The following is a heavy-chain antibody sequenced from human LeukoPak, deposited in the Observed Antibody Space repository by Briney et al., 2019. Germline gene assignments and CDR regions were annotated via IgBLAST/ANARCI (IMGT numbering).Heavy chain of an antibody. CDR1: GGTFSSYA. Sequence: ASVKVSCKASGGTFSSYAISWVRQAPGQGLEWMGGIIPIFGTANYAQKFQGRVTITADESTSTAYMELSSLRSEDTAVYYCARGTRKNWNKGWFDPWGQGTLVTVSS. D-gene: IGHD1/OR15-1a*01. V-gene: IGHV1-69*13. J-gene: IGHJ5*02. CDR2: IIPIFGTA. CDR3: ARGTRKNWNKGWFDP.